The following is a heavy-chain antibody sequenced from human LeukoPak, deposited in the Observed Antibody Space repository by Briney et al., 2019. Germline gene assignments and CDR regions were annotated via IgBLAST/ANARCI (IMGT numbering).Heavy chain of an antibody. CDR1: GGSFSGYY. CDR3: ARNYDSSGYKWSWFDP. J-gene: IGHJ5*02. V-gene: IGHV4-34*01. CDR2: INHSGST. D-gene: IGHD3-22*01. Sequence: SETLSLTCAVYGGSFSGYYWSWIRQPPGKGLEWIGEINHSGSTNYNPSLKSRATISVDTSKNQFSLKLSSVTAADTAVYYCARNYDSSGYKWSWFDPWGQGTLVTVSS.